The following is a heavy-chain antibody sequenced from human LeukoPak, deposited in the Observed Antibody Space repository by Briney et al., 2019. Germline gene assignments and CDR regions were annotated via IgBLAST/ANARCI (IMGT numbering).Heavy chain of an antibody. Sequence: GFTVSXXXMSXVRXAPGKXLEWVSVIYSGGSTYYADSVKGRFTISRDNSKNTLYLQMNSLRAEDTAVYYCARGWELLRSWGQGTLVTVSS. V-gene: IGHV3-66*02. J-gene: IGHJ5*02. D-gene: IGHD1-26*01. CDR3: ARGWELLRS. CDR2: IYSGGST. CDR1: GFTVSXXX.